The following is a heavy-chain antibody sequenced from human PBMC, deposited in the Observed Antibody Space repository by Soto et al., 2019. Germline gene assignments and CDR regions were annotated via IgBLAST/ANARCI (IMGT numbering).Heavy chain of an antibody. J-gene: IGHJ4*02. CDR2: TSNSGTT. D-gene: IGHD2-2*01. Sequence: QVQLQESGPGLVKPSQTLSLTCTVSGGSITSSGYYWSWIRQHPGQGLEWSGFTSNSGTTSYNPSLKRRVTISVDTSSHQFSLILKSVAAAETAFYYCARGGGSTRVDYWGQGTLVTVSP. CDR1: GGSITSSGYY. V-gene: IGHV4-31*03. CDR3: ARGGGSTRVDY.